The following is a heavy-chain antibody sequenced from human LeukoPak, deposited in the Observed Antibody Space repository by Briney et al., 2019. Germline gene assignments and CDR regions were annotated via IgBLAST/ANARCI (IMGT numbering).Heavy chain of an antibody. D-gene: IGHD6-6*01. CDR2: IYYSGST. Sequence: PSETPSLTCAVYGGSFSGYYWSWIRQPPGKGLEWIGNIYYSGSTYYNPSLKSRVTISVDTSKNQFSLRLSSVTAADTAVYYCTTIEYSSSIVYWGQGTLVTVSS. J-gene: IGHJ4*02. V-gene: IGHV4-34*01. CDR3: TTIEYSSSIVY. CDR1: GGSFSGYY.